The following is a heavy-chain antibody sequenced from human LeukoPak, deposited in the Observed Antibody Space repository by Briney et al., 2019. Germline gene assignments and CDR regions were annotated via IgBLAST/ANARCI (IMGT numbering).Heavy chain of an antibody. J-gene: IGHJ3*01. D-gene: IGHD6-13*01. CDR1: GFTFSDYY. Sequence: GGSLRLSCAASGFTFSDYYMSWIRQAPGKGLEWVSYISSSGSTIYYADSVKGRFTISRDNAENSLYLQMNSLRDEDTAVYYCARDVIAAAGGDAFDLWGQGTLVTVSS. CDR3: ARDVIAAAGGDAFDL. V-gene: IGHV3-11*04. CDR2: ISSSGSTI.